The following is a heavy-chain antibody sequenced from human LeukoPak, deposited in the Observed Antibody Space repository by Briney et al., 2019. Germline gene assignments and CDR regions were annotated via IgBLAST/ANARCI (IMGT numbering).Heavy chain of an antibody. D-gene: IGHD2-21*02. J-gene: IGHJ4*02. CDR2: IYYSGST. CDR3: ARVVYCGGDCYSEFDY. V-gene: IGHV4-59*06. Sequence: SETLSLTCTVSGGSISSYYWSWIRQHPGKGLEWIGYIYYSGSTYYNPSLKSRVTISVDTSKNQSSLKLSSVTAADTAVYYCARVVYCGGDCYSEFDYWGQGTLVTVSS. CDR1: GGSISSYY.